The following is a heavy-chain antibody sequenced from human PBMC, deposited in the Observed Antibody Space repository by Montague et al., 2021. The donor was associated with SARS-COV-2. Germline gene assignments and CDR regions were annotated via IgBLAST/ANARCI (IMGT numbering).Heavy chain of an antibody. D-gene: IGHD6-13*01. J-gene: IGHJ4*02. CDR3: ARAFMAAAATTSFDY. CDR1: GGSISSSSYF. V-gene: IGHV4-39*01. CDR2: TYNSGNT. Sequence: SETLSLTCTVSGGSISSSSYFWGWIRQPPGKGLEWIGSTYNSGNTYYSPSLKSRVTISVDTSKNQFSLKLSSVTAADTAVFYCARAFMAAAATTSFDYWGQGTLVTVSS.